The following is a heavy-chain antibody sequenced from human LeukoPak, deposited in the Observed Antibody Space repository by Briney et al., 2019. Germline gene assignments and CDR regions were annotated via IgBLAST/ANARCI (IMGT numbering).Heavy chain of an antibody. J-gene: IGHJ4*02. CDR1: GGSFSGYY. D-gene: IGHD6-25*01. Sequence: KPSETQSLTCAVYGGSFSGYYWSWIRQPPGKGLEWIGEINHSGSTNYNPSLKSRVTISVDTSKNQFSLKLSSVTAADTAVYYCARRRSVRNFDYWGQGTLVTVSS. V-gene: IGHV4-34*01. CDR3: ARRRSVRNFDY. CDR2: INHSGST.